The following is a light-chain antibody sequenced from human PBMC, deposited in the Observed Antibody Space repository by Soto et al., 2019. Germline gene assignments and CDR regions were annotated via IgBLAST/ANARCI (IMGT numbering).Light chain of an antibody. CDR2: KAS. CDR1: QSISSR. J-gene: IGKJ1*01. V-gene: IGKV1-5*03. CDR3: QQYNTYSPWT. Sequence: IQMTHSPSTLSGSVGDRVTISCRASQSISSRLAWYQQKPGKAPKLLISKASKLESGVPSRCSGSGSGTDFTLTISGLQPDDFATYYCQQYNTYSPWTCGQGTKV.